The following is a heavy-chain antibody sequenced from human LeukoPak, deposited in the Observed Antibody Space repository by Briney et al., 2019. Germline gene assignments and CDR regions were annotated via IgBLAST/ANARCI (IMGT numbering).Heavy chain of an antibody. CDR1: GFTFSSYS. CDR2: IYFSGSA. Sequence: GSLRLSCAASGFTFSSYSMNWIRQPPGKGLEWIGYIYFSGSANYNSSLKSRVTFSADASKNQFSLRLSSVTAADTAVYYCATVGEQQLVLGYFQHWGQGTLVTVSS. J-gene: IGHJ1*01. V-gene: IGHV4-59*01. D-gene: IGHD6-13*01. CDR3: ATVGEQQLVLGYFQH.